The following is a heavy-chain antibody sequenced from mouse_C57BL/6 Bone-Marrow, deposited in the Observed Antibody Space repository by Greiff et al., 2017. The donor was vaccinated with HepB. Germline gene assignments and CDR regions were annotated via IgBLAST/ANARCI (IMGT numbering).Heavy chain of an antibody. Sequence: QVQLQQPGAELVKPGASVKLSCKASGYTFTSYWMHWVKQRPGQGLEWIGMIHPNSGSTNYNEKFKSKATLTVDKSSSTAYMQLSSLTSEDSAVYYCATSYYHGSSWDYYAMDYWGQGTSVTVSS. D-gene: IGHD1-1*01. CDR1: GYTFTSYW. J-gene: IGHJ4*01. CDR2: IHPNSGST. CDR3: ATSYYHGSSWDYYAMDY. V-gene: IGHV1-64*01.